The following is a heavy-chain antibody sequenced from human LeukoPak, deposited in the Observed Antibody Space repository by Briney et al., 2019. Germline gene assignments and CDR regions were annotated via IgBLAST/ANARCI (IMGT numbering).Heavy chain of an antibody. CDR1: GYTFTRYY. Sequence: ASVKVSCKASGYTFTRYYMNWVRQAPGQGLEWMGIINPSGGRTSYAQRFQGRVTMTRDTSTSTAYMELRSLRSDDTAVYYCARVPLPSPFVDYWGQGTLVTVSS. CDR3: ARVPLPSPFVDY. J-gene: IGHJ4*02. D-gene: IGHD6-6*01. V-gene: IGHV1-46*01. CDR2: INPSGGRT.